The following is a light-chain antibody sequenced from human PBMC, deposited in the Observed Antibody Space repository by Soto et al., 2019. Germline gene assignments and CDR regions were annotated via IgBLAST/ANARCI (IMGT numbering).Light chain of an antibody. CDR3: QRYNNWPLT. Sequence: IVMTQSPATLSVSPGERATLSCRASRSVSGNLAWYQQKAGQAPRLLIYGASTRATGIPARFSGSGSGTDFTLTISSLQSEDFAVYYCQRYNNWPLTFGGGTKVEIK. CDR1: RSVSGN. J-gene: IGKJ4*01. V-gene: IGKV3-15*01. CDR2: GAS.